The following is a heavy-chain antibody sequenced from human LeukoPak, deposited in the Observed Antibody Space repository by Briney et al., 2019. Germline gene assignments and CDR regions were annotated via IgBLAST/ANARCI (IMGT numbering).Heavy chain of an antibody. CDR2: IIPIFGTA. V-gene: IGHV1-69*13. Sequence: SVKVSYKASGGTFSSYAISWVRQAPGQGLEWMGGIIPIFGTANYAQKFQGRVTITADESTSTAYMELSSLRSEDTAVYYCARRNDYGDYGFWGYYFDYWGQGTLVTVSS. CDR1: GGTFSSYA. CDR3: ARRNDYGDYGFWGYYFDY. J-gene: IGHJ4*02. D-gene: IGHD4-17*01.